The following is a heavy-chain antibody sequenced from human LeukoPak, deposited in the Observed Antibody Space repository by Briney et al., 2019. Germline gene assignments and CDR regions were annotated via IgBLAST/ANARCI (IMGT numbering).Heavy chain of an antibody. CDR3: ARGIGSGWFN. CDR2: IYYSGNT. Sequence: PSETVSLTCTVAGGSISIGGYSWGWIRQHPGKGLEWIGYIYYSGNTYYNPSLKSRVTISVDTSKNQFSLKLSSVTAADTAVYYCARGIGSGWFNWGQGTLVSVSS. D-gene: IGHD6-19*01. CDR1: GGSISIGGYS. V-gene: IGHV4-31*03. J-gene: IGHJ1*01.